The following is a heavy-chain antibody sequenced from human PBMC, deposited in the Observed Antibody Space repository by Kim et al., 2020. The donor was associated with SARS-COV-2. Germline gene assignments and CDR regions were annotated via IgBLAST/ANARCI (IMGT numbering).Heavy chain of an antibody. Sequence: GGSLRLSCAASGFTFSNAWMSWVRQAPGKGLEWVGRIKSKTDGGTTDYAAPVKGRFTISRDDSKNTLYLQMNSLKTEDTAVYYCTTDLNNSYGSPPDAFDIWGQGTMVTVSS. V-gene: IGHV3-15*01. CDR1: GFTFSNAW. CDR2: IKSKTDGGTT. D-gene: IGHD5-18*01. J-gene: IGHJ3*02. CDR3: TTDLNNSYGSPPDAFDI.